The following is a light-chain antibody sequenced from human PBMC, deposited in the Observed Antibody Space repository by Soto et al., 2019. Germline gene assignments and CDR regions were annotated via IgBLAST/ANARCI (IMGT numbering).Light chain of an antibody. CDR3: QQRSNWPPVT. V-gene: IGKV3-11*01. CDR2: DAS. J-gene: IGKJ4*01. CDR1: QSVSSY. Sequence: EIVLTQSPATLSLSPGARATLSCRASQSVSSYLAWYQQKPGQAPRLLIYDASNRATGIPARFSGSGSGTDFTLTISSLETEDFAVYYCQQRSNWPPVTFGGGTKVEIK.